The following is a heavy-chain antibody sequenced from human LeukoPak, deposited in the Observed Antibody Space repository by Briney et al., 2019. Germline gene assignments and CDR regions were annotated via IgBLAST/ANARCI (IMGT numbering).Heavy chain of an antibody. D-gene: IGHD4-17*01. CDR2: MNPNSGNT. CDR1: EYIFTSYD. CDR3: ARGPTYGDYYNWFDP. Sequence: ASVKVSCKASEYIFTSYDINWVRQATGQGPEWMGWMNPNSGNTGYAQKFQGRVTMTRNTSISTAYMELSSLRSEDTAVYYCARGPTYGDYYNWFDPWGQGTLVTVSS. J-gene: IGHJ5*02. V-gene: IGHV1-8*01.